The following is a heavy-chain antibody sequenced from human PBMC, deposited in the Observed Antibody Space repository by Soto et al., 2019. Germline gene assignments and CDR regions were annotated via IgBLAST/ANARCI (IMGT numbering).Heavy chain of an antibody. CDR2: IGWNGDAI. CDR1: GFTFDDYA. CDR3: AKVGHSVFYQYYFDY. J-gene: IGHJ4*02. V-gene: IGHV3-9*01. D-gene: IGHD2-2*01. Sequence: EVQLVESGGGLVQPGRSLRLSCAASGFTFDDYAMHWVRQPPGKGLEWVSGIGWNGDAIVYADSVRGRFTISRDNAKSSLYLQMNSLTAEDTAFYYCAKVGHSVFYQYYFDYRGQGTLVTVSS.